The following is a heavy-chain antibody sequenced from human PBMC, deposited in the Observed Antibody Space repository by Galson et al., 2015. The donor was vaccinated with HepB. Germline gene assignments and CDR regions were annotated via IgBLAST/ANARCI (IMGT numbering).Heavy chain of an antibody. CDR1: GYTFTSYG. CDR3: ARGILEWLPPVNWFDP. CDR2: ISAYNGNT. D-gene: IGHD3-3*01. V-gene: IGHV1-18*04. Sequence: QSGAEVKKPGASVKVSCKASGYTFTSYGISWVRQAPGQGLEWMGWISAYNGNTNYAQKLQGRVTMTTDTSTSTAYMDLRSLRSDDTAVYYCARGILEWLPPVNWFDPWGQGTLVTVSS. J-gene: IGHJ5*02.